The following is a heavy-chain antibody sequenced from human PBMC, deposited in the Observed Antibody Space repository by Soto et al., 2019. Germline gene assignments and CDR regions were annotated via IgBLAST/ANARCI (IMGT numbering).Heavy chain of an antibody. CDR2: VYDNGSP. D-gene: IGHD3-9*01. J-gene: IGHJ4*02. V-gene: IGHV4-59*01. CDR1: VGSISVYY. CDR3: ARGVGSSPPRY. Sequence: SETLSLTCTISVGSISVYYWSWIRQSPRQGLEWIGYVYDNGSPYYSPSLKSRVTISADTSKNQISLKLTSATAADTAVYYCARGVGSSPPRYWGRGTLVTVSS.